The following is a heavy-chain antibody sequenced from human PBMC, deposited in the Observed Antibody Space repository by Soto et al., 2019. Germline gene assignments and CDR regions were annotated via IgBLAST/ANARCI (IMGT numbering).Heavy chain of an antibody. CDR3: ARLGVGPWYFDL. D-gene: IGHD3-3*01. CDR2: IYYSGKT. Sequence: QVQLRESGPGLVRPSQTLSLTCTVSGGSISSGDYSWSWIRQPPGEGLEWIGYIYYSGKTFYNPSLKSRVTISVDTSKNLFSLRLSSVTAADTAVYYCARLGVGPWYFDLWGRGTQVTVSS. V-gene: IGHV4-30-4*01. J-gene: IGHJ2*01. CDR1: GGSISSGDYS.